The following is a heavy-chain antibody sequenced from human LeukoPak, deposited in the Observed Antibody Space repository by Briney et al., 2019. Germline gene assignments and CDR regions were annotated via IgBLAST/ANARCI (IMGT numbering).Heavy chain of an antibody. Sequence: PSQTLSLICSVSGGSINGYYWSWIRQPPEKGLEWIGYIHYRGATNYNPSLKSRVTISVDTSKKQFSLKLSFVTAADTAVYYCARHYGSGSFEKIYFDFWGQGTLVTVSS. V-gene: IGHV4-59*08. D-gene: IGHD3-10*01. CDR1: GGSINGYY. CDR3: ARHYGSGSFEKIYFDF. CDR2: IHYRGAT. J-gene: IGHJ4*02.